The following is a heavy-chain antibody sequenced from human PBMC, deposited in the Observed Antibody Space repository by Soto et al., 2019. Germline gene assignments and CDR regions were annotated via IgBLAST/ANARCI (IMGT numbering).Heavy chain of an antibody. CDR3: AREMGGYRDV. Sequence: GASVKVSCKASEDTFSSYAISWVRQAPGQGLEWMGGIIPIFGTANYAQKFQGRVTITADESTSTAYMELSSLRSEDTAVYYCAREMGGYRDVWGQGTTVTVSS. V-gene: IGHV1-69*13. J-gene: IGHJ6*02. CDR1: EDTFSSYA. D-gene: IGHD3-22*01. CDR2: IIPIFGTA.